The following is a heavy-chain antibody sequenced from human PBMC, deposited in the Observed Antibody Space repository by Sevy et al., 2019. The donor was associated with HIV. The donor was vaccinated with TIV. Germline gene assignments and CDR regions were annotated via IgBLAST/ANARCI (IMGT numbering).Heavy chain of an antibody. CDR1: GFTFSSYA. CDR3: AREVSRYCSGGSCYSRGYFQH. CDR2: ISYDGSNK. J-gene: IGHJ1*01. Sequence: GGSLRLSCAASGFTFSSYAMHWVRQAPGKGLEWVAVISYDGSNKYYADSVKGRFTISRDNSKNTLNLQMNSLRAEDTAVYYCAREVSRYCSGGSCYSRGYFQHWGQGTLVTVSS. V-gene: IGHV3-30-3*01. D-gene: IGHD2-15*01.